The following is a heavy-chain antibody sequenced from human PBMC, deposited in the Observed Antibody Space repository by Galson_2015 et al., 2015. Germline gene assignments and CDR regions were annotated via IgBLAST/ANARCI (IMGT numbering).Heavy chain of an antibody. CDR1: GYTFTSYA. CDR3: ARSVSIVGATLVYALFDY. V-gene: IGHV1-3*01. D-gene: IGHD1-26*01. CDR2: INAGNGNT. Sequence: QSGAEVKKSGESLKISCKASGYTFTSYAMHWVRQAPGQRLEWMGWINAGNGNTKYSQKFQGRVTITRDTSASTAYMELSSLRSEDTAVYYCARSVSIVGATLVYALFDYWGQGTLVTVSS. J-gene: IGHJ4*02.